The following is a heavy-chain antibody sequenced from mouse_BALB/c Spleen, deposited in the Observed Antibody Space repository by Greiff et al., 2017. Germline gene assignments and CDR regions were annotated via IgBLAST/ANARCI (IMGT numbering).Heavy chain of an antibody. CDR1: GYTFTDYN. D-gene: IGHD2-3*01. CDR3: ARGLLRPWFAY. V-gene: IGHV1S29*02. Sequence: EVHLVESGPELVKPGASVKISCKASGYTFTDYNMHWVKQSHGKSLEWIGYIYPYNGGTGYNQKFKSKATLTVDNSSSTAYMELRSLTSEDSAVYYCARGLLRPWFAYWGQGTLVTVSA. J-gene: IGHJ3*01. CDR2: IYPYNGGT.